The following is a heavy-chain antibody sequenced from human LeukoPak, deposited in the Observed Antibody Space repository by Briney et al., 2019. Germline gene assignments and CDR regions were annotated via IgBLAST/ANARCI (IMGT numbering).Heavy chain of an antibody. CDR2: INPSGAST. D-gene: IGHD2-21*02. Sequence: ASVKVSCKASRYTFTNYYMHWVRQAPGQGLEWMGIINPSGASTSYAQKFQGRVTMTRDTSTSTVYMELSSLRSKDTAVYYCARARVVVTATPSDYWGQGTLVTVSS. J-gene: IGHJ4*02. CDR3: ARARVVVTATPSDY. CDR1: RYTFTNYY. V-gene: IGHV1-46*01.